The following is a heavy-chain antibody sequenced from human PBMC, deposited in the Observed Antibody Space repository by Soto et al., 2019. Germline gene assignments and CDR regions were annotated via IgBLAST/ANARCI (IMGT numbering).Heavy chain of an antibody. V-gene: IGHV3-66*01. CDR2: IYSGGST. CDR1: GFTVSKNY. Sequence: EEQLVESGGDLVQPGGSLRLSCAASGFTVSKNYMSWVRQAPGKGLEWVSLIYSGGSTYYADSVKGRFTISRDSSKNTLYLQMNSLRAEETAMYYCAAYSHKGYWGQGTLVTVSS. CDR3: AAYSHKGY. J-gene: IGHJ4*02. D-gene: IGHD3-16*01.